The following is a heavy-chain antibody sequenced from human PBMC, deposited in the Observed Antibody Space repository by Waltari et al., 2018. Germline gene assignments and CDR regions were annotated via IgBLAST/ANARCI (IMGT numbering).Heavy chain of an antibody. D-gene: IGHD3-10*01. Sequence: EVQLVESGGGLVQPGGSLRLSCTASGFTLSGFWMSWARQAPGKGVEWVARMKPDEREKYYVDSVKGRFTISRDNAKNSLYLQMNSLRAEDTAVYYCARGVSGVWGQGTLVTVSS. J-gene: IGHJ1*01. V-gene: IGHV3-7*01. CDR2: MKPDEREK. CDR1: GFTLSGFW. CDR3: ARGVSGV.